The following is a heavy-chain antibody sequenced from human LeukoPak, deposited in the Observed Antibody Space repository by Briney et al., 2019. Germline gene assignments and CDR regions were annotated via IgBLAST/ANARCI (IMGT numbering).Heavy chain of an antibody. Sequence: GGSLRLSCAASGFTFSSYGMHWVRQAPGKGLGGVAVISYDGSNKYYADSGKGRFTISRDNSKTTLYLQMNSLRAEDTAVYYCAKVSSEDSSGSTRHFDYWGQGTLVTVSS. J-gene: IGHJ4*02. CDR3: AKVSSEDSSGSTRHFDY. V-gene: IGHV3-30*18. D-gene: IGHD3-22*01. CDR1: GFTFSSYG. CDR2: ISYDGSNK.